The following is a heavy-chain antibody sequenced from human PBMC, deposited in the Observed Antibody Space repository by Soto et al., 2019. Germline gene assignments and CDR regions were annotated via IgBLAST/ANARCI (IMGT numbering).Heavy chain of an antibody. CDR2: IYYSGST. CDR3: ARYGDGSSPGDFDY. CDR1: GGSISSGGYY. Sequence: SETLSLTCTVSGGSISSGGYYWSWIRQHPGKGLEWIGYIYYSGSTYYNPSLKSRVTISVDTSKNQFSLKLSSVTAADTAVYYCARYGDGSSPGDFDYWGQGTLVTVSS. D-gene: IGHD2-21*01. J-gene: IGHJ4*02. V-gene: IGHV4-31*03.